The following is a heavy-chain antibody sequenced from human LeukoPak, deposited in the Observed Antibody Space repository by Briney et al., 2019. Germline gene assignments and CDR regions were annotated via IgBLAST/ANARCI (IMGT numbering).Heavy chain of an antibody. D-gene: IGHD2-15*01. CDR1: GGSISSSSYY. CDR2: IYYSENT. CDR3: ARGRGRVVGPDY. V-gene: IGHV4-39*07. Sequence: SETLSLTCTVSGGSISSSSYYWGWTRQPPGKGLEWIGNIYYSENTYSNPSLKSRVTISVDTSKNQFSLKLSSVTAADTAVYYCARGRGRVVGPDYWGQGTLVTVSS. J-gene: IGHJ4*02.